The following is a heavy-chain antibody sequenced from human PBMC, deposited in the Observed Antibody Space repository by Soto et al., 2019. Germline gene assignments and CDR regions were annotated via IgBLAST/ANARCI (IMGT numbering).Heavy chain of an antibody. D-gene: IGHD3-10*01. CDR2: IYYSGST. V-gene: IGHV4-59*01. CDR1: GGSISSYY. Sequence: SETLSLTCTVSGGSISSYYWSWIRQPPGKGLEWIGYIYYSGSTNYNPSLKSRVTISVDTSKNQFSLKLSSVTAADTAVYYCAGSGTIRFGELLYYFDYWGQGTLVTVSS. J-gene: IGHJ4*02. CDR3: AGSGTIRFGELLYYFDY.